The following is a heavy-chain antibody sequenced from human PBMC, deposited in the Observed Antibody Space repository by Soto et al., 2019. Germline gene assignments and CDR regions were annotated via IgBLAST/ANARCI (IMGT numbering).Heavy chain of an antibody. V-gene: IGHV4-38-2*01. Sequence: SETLSLTCAVSGYSISSGYYWGWIRQSPGKGLEWIASIYHSGSTYYNPSLKSRVTISVDTSKNQFSLKLTSVTAADTAVYYCARGAATVTPGWFDPWGQGIMVTVSS. D-gene: IGHD4-17*01. CDR1: GYSISSGYY. J-gene: IGHJ5*02. CDR3: ARGAATVTPGWFDP. CDR2: IYHSGST.